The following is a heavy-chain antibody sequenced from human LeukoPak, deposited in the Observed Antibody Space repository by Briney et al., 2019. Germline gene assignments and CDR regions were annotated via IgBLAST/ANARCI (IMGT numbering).Heavy chain of an antibody. D-gene: IGHD6-13*01. V-gene: IGHV4-4*09. CDR1: GGSIRSST. J-gene: IGHJ4*02. CDR3: ARLDIAAGSHLDY. CDR2: IYTSGST. Sequence: PSETLSLTCTVPGGSIRSSTWSWIRQPPGRGLEWIGYIYTSGSTNYNPSLKSRVTISVDTSKNQFSLKLSSVTAADTAVYYCARLDIAAGSHLDYWGQGTLVTVSS.